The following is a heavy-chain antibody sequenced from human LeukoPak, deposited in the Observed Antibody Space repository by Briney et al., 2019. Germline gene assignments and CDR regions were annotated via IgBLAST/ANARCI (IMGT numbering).Heavy chain of an antibody. CDR1: GGSISSSSYY. CDR2: IYYSGST. J-gene: IGHJ6*03. Sequence: SETLSLTCTVSGGSISSSSYYWGWIRQPPGKGLEWIGSIYYSGSTYYNPSLKSRVTISVDTSKNQFPLKLSSVTAADTAVYYCARVEFTYYYYYMDVWGQGTLVTVSS. D-gene: IGHD2/OR15-2a*01. V-gene: IGHV4-39*06. CDR3: ARVEFTYYYYYMDV.